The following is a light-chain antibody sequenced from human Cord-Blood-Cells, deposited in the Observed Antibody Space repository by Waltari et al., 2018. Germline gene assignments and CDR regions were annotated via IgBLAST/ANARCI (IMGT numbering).Light chain of an antibody. CDR1: SSDVGSYNL. CDR3: CSYAGSSTPNWV. V-gene: IGLV2-23*01. J-gene: IGLJ3*02. Sequence: QSALTQPASVSGSPGQSITISCTGTSSDVGSYNLVSWYQQHPGKAPKRMIYEGSKLPSGVSKRFSGSKSGHTASLTSSGLQAEDEADYYCCSYAGSSTPNWVFGGGTKLTVL. CDR2: EGS.